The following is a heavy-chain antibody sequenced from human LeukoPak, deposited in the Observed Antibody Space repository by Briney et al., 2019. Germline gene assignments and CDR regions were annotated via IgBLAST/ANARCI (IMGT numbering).Heavy chain of an antibody. CDR2: MNPNSGGT. CDR3: ARDPGRGYSGYDIDY. Sequence: ASVQVSCKASGYTFTSYDINWVRQATGQGLEWMGWMNPNSGGTNYAQKFQGRVTMTRDTSISTAYMELSRLRSDDTAVYYCARDPGRGYSGYDIDYWGQGTLVTVSS. CDR1: GYTFTSYD. J-gene: IGHJ4*02. V-gene: IGHV1-2*02. D-gene: IGHD5-12*01.